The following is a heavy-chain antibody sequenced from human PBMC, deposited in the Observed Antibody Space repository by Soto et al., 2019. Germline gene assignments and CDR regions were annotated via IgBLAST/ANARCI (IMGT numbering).Heavy chain of an antibody. V-gene: IGHV1-8*01. Sequence: ASVKVSCKASGYTFTSYDINWVRQATGQGLEWMGWMNPNSGNTGYAQKFQGRVTMTRNTSISTAYMELSSLRSEDTAVYYCARTPYSIGWYVHYYYYLYVCGKGTTVTVSS. CDR2: MNPNSGNT. J-gene: IGHJ6*03. D-gene: IGHD6-19*01. CDR3: ARTPYSIGWYVHYYYYLYV. CDR1: GYTFTSYD.